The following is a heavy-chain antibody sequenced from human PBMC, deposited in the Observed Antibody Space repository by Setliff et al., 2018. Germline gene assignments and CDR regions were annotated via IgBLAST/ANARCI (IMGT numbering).Heavy chain of an antibody. CDR2: IYYSGST. CDR1: GGSISSSSYY. D-gene: IGHD3-22*01. J-gene: IGHJ5*02. V-gene: IGHV4-39*02. Sequence: SETLSLTCTVSGGSISSSSYYWGWIRQPPGKGLEWIGSIYYSGSTYYNPSLKSRVTISVDTSKNQFSLKLSSVTAADTAVYYCAREHLHYYDSSGPSLWFDPWGQGTLVTVSS. CDR3: AREHLHYYDSSGPSLWFDP.